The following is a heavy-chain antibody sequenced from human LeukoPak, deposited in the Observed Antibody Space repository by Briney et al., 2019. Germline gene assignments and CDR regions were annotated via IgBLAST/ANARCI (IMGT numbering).Heavy chain of an antibody. V-gene: IGHV3-23*01. Sequence: SGGSLRLSCAASGFTFSNYAMTWVRQAPGRGLEWVSAISGTGGSTYYADSVKGRFTISRDNSKNTLYLQMNSLRAEDTAVYYCAKGGSSNWYYFDYWGQGTLGTVSS. CDR1: GFTFSNYA. D-gene: IGHD6-13*01. CDR2: ISGTGGST. CDR3: AKGGSSNWYYFDY. J-gene: IGHJ4*02.